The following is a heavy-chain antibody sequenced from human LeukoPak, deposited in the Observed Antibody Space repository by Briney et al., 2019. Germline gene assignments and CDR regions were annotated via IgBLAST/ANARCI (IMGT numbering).Heavy chain of an antibody. V-gene: IGHV3-30*04. Sequence: GGSLRLSCAASGFTFSSYAMHWVRQAPGKGLEWVAVISYDGSNKYYAESVKGRFTISRDNSKNTLYLQMNSLRAEDTAVYYCARDLGYSGSYLLDYWGQGTLVTVSS. CDR1: GFTFSSYA. J-gene: IGHJ4*02. D-gene: IGHD1-26*01. CDR3: ARDLGYSGSYLLDY. CDR2: ISYDGSNK.